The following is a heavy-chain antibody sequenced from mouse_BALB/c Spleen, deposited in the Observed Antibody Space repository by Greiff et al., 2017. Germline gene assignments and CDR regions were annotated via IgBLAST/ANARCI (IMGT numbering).Heavy chain of an antibody. CDR2: ISSGGSYT. CDR3: ARYYDSFDY. Sequence: EVKLMESGGDLVKPGGSLKLSCAASGFTFSSYGMSWVRQTPDKRLEWVATISSGGSYTYYPDSVKGRFTISRDNAKNTLYLQMSSLKSEDTAMYYCARYYDSFDYWGQGTTLTVSS. D-gene: IGHD2-4*01. CDR1: GFTFSSYG. J-gene: IGHJ2*01. V-gene: IGHV5-6*01.